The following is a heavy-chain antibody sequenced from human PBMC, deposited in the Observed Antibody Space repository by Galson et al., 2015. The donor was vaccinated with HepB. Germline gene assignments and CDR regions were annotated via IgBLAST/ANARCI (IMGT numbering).Heavy chain of an antibody. CDR3: ASYPGLVEMATYYFDY. Sequence: SVKVSCKASGYTFTSYGISWVRQAPGQGLEWMGWINAGNGNTKYSQKFQGRVTITRDTSASTAYMELSSLRAEDTAVYYCASYPGLVEMATYYFDYWGQGTLVTVSS. CDR2: INAGNGNT. CDR1: GYTFTSYG. J-gene: IGHJ4*02. D-gene: IGHD5-24*01. V-gene: IGHV1-18*01.